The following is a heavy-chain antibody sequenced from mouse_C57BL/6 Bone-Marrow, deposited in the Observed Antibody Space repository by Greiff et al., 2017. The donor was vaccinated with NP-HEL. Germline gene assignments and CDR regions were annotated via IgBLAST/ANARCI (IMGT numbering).Heavy chain of an antibody. J-gene: IGHJ1*03. Sequence: QVQLQQPGAELVKPGASVKLSCKASGYTFTSYWMHWVKQRPGQGLEWIGMIHPNSGSTNYNEKFKSKATLTVDKSSSTAYMQLSSLTSEDSAVYYCAGSGFYDYDHWYFDVWGTGTTVTVSS. CDR1: GYTFTSYW. V-gene: IGHV1-64*01. D-gene: IGHD2-4*01. CDR2: IHPNSGST. CDR3: AGSGFYDYDHWYFDV.